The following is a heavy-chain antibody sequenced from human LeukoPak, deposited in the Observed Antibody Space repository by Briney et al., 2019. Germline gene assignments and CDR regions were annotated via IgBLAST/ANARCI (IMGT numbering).Heavy chain of an antibody. CDR3: ARDWGVEGRPGYMDV. CDR2: IYTSGST. D-gene: IGHD6-6*01. V-gene: IGHV4-61*02. J-gene: IGHJ6*03. Sequence: SETLSLTCTVSGGPISSGSYYWSWIRQPAGKGLEWIGRIYTSGSTNYNPSLKSRVTILVDTSKNQVSLKLSSVTAADTAVYFCARDWGVEGRPGYMDVWGKGTTVTVSS. CDR1: GGPISSGSYY.